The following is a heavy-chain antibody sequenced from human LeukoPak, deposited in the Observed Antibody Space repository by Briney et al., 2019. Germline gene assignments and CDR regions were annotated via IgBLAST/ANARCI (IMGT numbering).Heavy chain of an antibody. CDR3: AGDYGPYPGCSWFDP. V-gene: IGHV1-2*06. CDR1: GYTFTGYY. J-gene: IGHJ5*02. CDR2: INCNGGGT. Sequence: ASVKVSCKASGYTFTGYYIHWVRQAPGQGLEWMGRINCNGGGTSYAQKFQGRVTMTRDTSISTAYMELDRLTSDDTAVYYCAGDYGPYPGCSWFDPWGQGTLVTVSS. D-gene: IGHD2-21*01.